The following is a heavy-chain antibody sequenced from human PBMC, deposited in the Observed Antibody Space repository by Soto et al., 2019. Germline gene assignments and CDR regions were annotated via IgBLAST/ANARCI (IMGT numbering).Heavy chain of an antibody. V-gene: IGHV1-8*01. CDR2: MNPNSGNT. CDR1: GYTFTSYD. D-gene: IGHD3-9*01. CDR3: AIKAAYDILTGYDFDY. Sequence: ASVKVSSKASGYTFTSYDINWVRQATGQGLEWMGWMNPNSGNTGYAQKFQGRVTITADESTSTAYMELSSLRSEDTAVYYCAIKAAYDILTGYDFDYWGQGTLVTVSS. J-gene: IGHJ4*02.